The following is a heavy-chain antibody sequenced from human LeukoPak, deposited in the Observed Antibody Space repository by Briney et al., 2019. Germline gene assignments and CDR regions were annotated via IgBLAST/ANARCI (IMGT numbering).Heavy chain of an antibody. J-gene: IGHJ4*02. CDR2: INPNSGAT. CDR3: ARDSGWS. D-gene: IGHD6-19*01. Sequence: ASVKVSCKASGYTFTTFTDYYIHWVRQAPGQGLEWMGWINPNSGATNYAQKFQGRVTMTRDTSISTAYMELSRLRSDDTAVYYCARDSGWSWGQGTLVTVSS. V-gene: IGHV1-2*02. CDR1: GYTFTTFTDYY.